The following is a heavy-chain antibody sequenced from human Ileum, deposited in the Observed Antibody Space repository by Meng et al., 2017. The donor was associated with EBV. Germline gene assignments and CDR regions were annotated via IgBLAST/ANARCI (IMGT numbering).Heavy chain of an antibody. CDR3: AIYAVGGSGQGY. D-gene: IGHD1-26*01. CDR1: GVAISSGVYH. J-gene: IGHJ4*02. Sequence: QLQESAPGLVKPSQTLSLTCAVSGVAISSGVYHWSWIRQPPGKGLEWIGCSGGTYYNPSLKSRLTISVDTSKNQFSLKLDSATAADTAVYYCAIYAVGGSGQGYWGQGTLVTVSS. CDR2: CSGGT. V-gene: IGHV4-30-4*01.